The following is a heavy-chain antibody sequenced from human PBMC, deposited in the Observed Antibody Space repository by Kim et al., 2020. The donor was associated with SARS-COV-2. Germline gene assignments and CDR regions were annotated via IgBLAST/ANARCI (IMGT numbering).Heavy chain of an antibody. V-gene: IGHV3-33*01. D-gene: IGHD6-13*01. CDR1: GFTFSSYG. J-gene: IGHJ4*02. CDR3: ARDGIAAAWVNYFDY. Sequence: GGSLRLSCAASGFTFSSYGMHWVRQAPGKGLEWVAVIWYDGSNKYYADSVKGRFTISRDNSKNTLYLQMNSLRAEDTAVYYCARDGIAAAWVNYFDYWGQGTLVTVSS. CDR2: IWYDGSNK.